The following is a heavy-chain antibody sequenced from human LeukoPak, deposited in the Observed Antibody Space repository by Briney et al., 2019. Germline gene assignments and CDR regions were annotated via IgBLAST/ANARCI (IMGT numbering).Heavy chain of an antibody. CDR1: GFTLSSYS. J-gene: IGHJ4*02. D-gene: IGHD5-18*01. CDR2: IRSKAYGGTT. CDR3: TRDRIQLWLQYFDY. Sequence: PGGSLRLPCAASGFTLSSYSMNWVRQAPGKGLEWVGFIRSKAYGGTTEYAASVKGRFTISRDDSKSIAYLQMNSLKTEDTAVYYCTRDRIQLWLQYFDYWGQGTLVTVSS. V-gene: IGHV3-49*04.